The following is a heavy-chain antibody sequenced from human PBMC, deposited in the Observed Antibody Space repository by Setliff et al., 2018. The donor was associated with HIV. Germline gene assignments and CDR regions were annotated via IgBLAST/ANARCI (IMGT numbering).Heavy chain of an antibody. CDR1: GYIFTTYA. V-gene: IGHV1-3*01. CDR3: VTKLYCTHGVCLDAFDL. D-gene: IGHD2-8*01. J-gene: IGHJ3*01. CDR2: INAGNDNT. Sequence: ASVKVSCKASGYIFTTYAIHWVRQAPGQRFEWMGWINAGNDNTKYSQNFQGRVTITRDTSASTAYMELSSLRSEDTAVYYCVTKLYCTHGVCLDAFDLWGQGTMVTVSS.